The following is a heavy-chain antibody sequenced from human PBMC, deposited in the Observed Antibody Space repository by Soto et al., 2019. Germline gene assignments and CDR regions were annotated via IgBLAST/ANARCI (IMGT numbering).Heavy chain of an antibody. Sequence: VGSLRLSCAASGVTFNNYAMSWVRQAPGKGLEWVSAIVGSGGSTYYADSVKGRFTISRDNSKNTLYLQMSGLRAEDTAVYYCAKYVPGGCCLNWFDPWGKGTLVTVSS. D-gene: IGHD2-15*01. J-gene: IGHJ5*02. CDR2: IVGSGGST. CDR3: AKYVPGGCCLNWFDP. CDR1: GVTFNNYA. V-gene: IGHV3-23*01.